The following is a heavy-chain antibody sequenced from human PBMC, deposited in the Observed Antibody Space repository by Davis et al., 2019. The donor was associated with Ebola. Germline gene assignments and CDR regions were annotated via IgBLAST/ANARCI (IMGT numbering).Heavy chain of an antibody. CDR2: INSDGTFT. J-gene: IGHJ2*01. CDR3: ARVLAARPWYFDL. CDR1: VFIFSNYW. D-gene: IGHD6-6*01. Sequence: GESLKISCAASVFIFSNYWMYWVRQAPGEGLMCVSRINSDGTFTTYADSVKGRFTITRDNAKNTLYLQMNSLRAEDTAVYYCARVLAARPWYFDLWGRGTLVTVSS. V-gene: IGHV3-74*01.